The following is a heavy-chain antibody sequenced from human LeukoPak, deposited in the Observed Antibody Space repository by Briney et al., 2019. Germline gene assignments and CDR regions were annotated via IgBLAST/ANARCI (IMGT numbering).Heavy chain of an antibody. CDR2: IIPIFGTA. CDR1: GGTFSSYA. Sequence: SVKVSCKASGGTFSSYAISWVRQAPGQGLEWMGGIIPIFGTANYAQKFQGRVTITTDESTSTAYMELSSLRSEDTAVYYCARSPRRQKGIVDTAMANPYYYYYMDVWGKGTTVTVSS. D-gene: IGHD5-18*01. J-gene: IGHJ6*03. V-gene: IGHV1-69*05. CDR3: ARSPRRQKGIVDTAMANPYYYYYMDV.